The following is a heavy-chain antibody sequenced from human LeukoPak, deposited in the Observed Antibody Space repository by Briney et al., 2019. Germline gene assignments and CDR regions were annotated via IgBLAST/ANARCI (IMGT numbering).Heavy chain of an antibody. D-gene: IGHD2-15*01. V-gene: IGHV3-66*01. CDR1: RFTVSSNY. J-gene: IGHJ4*02. Sequence: PGGSLRLSCAASRFTVSSNYMSWVRQAPGKGLEWVSVIYSGGGTYYADSVKGRFTISRDNAKNTLYLQMNSLRAEDTAVYYCARGQSGGLYYFDDWGQGTLVTVSS. CDR2: IYSGGGT. CDR3: ARGQSGGLYYFDD.